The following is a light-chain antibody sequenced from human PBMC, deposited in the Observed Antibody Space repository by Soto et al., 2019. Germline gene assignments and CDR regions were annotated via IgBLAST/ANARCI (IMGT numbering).Light chain of an antibody. CDR3: QQSYSSPPWT. J-gene: IGKJ1*01. Sequence: DIQMTQSPASLSASVGDRVTISCRASQTISTFLNWYQQKPGTAPRLLIYRASSVQSGVPPRFSGSGSGRDFTLTISSLRPEGIATYFCQQSYSSPPWTFGQGTKVDIK. V-gene: IGKV1-39*01. CDR1: QTISTF. CDR2: RAS.